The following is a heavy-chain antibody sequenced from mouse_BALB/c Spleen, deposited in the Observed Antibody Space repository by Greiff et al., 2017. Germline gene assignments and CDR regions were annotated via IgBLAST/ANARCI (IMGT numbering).Heavy chain of an antibody. V-gene: IGHV1-39*01. CDR1: GYSFTDYI. J-gene: IGHJ2*01. CDR2: INPYYGST. D-gene: IGHD2-14*01. CDR3: AREGYDGPYFDY. Sequence: VQLKQTGPELVKPGASVKISCKASGYSFTDYIMLWVKQSHGKSLEWIGNINPYYGSTSYNLKFKGKATLTVDKSSSTAYMQLNSLTSEDSAVYYCAREGYDGPYFDYWGQGTTLTVSS.